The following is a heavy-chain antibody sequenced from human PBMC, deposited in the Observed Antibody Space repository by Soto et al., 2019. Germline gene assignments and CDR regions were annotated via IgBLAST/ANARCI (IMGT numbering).Heavy chain of an antibody. CDR1: GGSISSSNC. CDR2: IYHSGST. J-gene: IGHJ4*02. CDR3: ARTGYSSSWIPLEY. V-gene: IGHV4-4*02. D-gene: IGHD6-13*01. Sequence: PSETLSLTCAVSGGSISSSNCWSWVRQPPGKGLEWIGEIYHSGSTNYNPSLKSRVTISVDKSKNQFSLKLSSVTAADTAVYYCARTGYSSSWIPLEYWGQGTLVTVSS.